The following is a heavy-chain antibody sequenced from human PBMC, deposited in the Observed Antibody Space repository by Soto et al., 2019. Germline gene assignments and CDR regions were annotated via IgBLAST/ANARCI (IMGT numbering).Heavy chain of an antibody. Sequence: QVQLVQSGAEVKKPGSSVKVSCKASGGTFSSYAISWVRQAPGQGLEWMGGIIPIFGTANYAQKFQGRVTITADESTSTAYMELSSLRSEDTAVYYCARDLYSSGWYDPRVVGWFDPWGQGTLVTVSS. CDR1: GGTFSSYA. V-gene: IGHV1-69*01. D-gene: IGHD6-19*01. CDR2: IIPIFGTA. CDR3: ARDLYSSGWYDPRVVGWFDP. J-gene: IGHJ5*02.